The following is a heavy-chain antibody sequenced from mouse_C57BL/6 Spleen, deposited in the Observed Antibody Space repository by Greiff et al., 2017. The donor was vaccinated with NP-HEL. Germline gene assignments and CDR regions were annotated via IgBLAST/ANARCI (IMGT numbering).Heavy chain of an antibody. J-gene: IGHJ4*01. Sequence: QVQLQQSGAELARPGASVKLSCKASGYTFTSYGISWVKQRTGQGLGWIGEIYPRSGNTYYNEKFKGKATLTAYKSSSTAYMELRSLKSEDSAVYFCERTPITTVVADYAMDYWGQGTAVSGSS. CDR3: ERTPITTVVADYAMDY. V-gene: IGHV1-81*01. D-gene: IGHD1-1*01. CDR2: IYPRSGNT. CDR1: GYTFTSYG.